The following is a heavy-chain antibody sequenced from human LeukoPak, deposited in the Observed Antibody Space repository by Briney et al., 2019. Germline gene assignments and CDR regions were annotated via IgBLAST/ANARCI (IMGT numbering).Heavy chain of an antibody. CDR2: IGGTGGDT. D-gene: IGHD2/OR15-2a*01. CDR1: GFTFSDFA. V-gene: IGHV3-23*01. Sequence: GGSLRLSCAASGFTFSDFAMSWVRQAPGKGLEWVSTIGGTGGDTNYADSVKGRFTISRDNSKNTLYLQMNSLRAEDTAVYYCAKDEIPRNKVYGAFDIWGQGTKVTVSS. J-gene: IGHJ3*02. CDR3: AKDEIPRNKVYGAFDI.